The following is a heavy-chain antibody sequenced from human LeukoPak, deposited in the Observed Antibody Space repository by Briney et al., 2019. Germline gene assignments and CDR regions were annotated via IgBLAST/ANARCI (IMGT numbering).Heavy chain of an antibody. Sequence: PGRSLRLSCAASGFTFSSYAMHWVRQAPGKGLEWVAVISYDGSNKYYADSVKGRFTISRDNSKNTLYLQMNSLRAEDTAVYYCATPPGSGGGSVGTFDYWGQGTLVTVSS. CDR3: ATPPGSGGGSVGTFDY. CDR2: ISYDGSNK. D-gene: IGHD2-15*01. CDR1: GFTFSSYA. J-gene: IGHJ4*02. V-gene: IGHV3-30*04.